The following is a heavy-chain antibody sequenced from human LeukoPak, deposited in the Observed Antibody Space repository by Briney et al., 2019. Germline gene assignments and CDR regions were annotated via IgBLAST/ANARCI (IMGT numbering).Heavy chain of an antibody. CDR1: GYTFTSYD. D-gene: IGHD6-19*01. V-gene: IGHV1-8*01. J-gene: IGHJ6*02. Sequence: ASVKVSCKASGYTFTSYDVSWVRQATGQGLEWMGWMNPNSGNTGYAQKFQGRVTMTRNTSISTAYMELSSLRSEDTAVYYCARGKQWLGYYYYYYGMDVWGQGTTVTVSS. CDR3: ARGKQWLGYYYYYYGMDV. CDR2: MNPNSGNT.